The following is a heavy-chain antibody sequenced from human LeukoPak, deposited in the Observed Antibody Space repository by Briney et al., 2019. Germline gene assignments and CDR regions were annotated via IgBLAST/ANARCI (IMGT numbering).Heavy chain of an antibody. CDR3: ARARYNDGDSDY. Sequence: PSETLSLTCDVSGYSISSGYYWGWIRQPPGKGLEWIGTIYHNGNTYYNTSLNNRATISVDTSRNQFSLELSSVTAADTAVFYCARARYNDGDSDYWGQGTLVTVSS. J-gene: IGHJ4*02. D-gene: IGHD5-18*01. V-gene: IGHV4-38-2*01. CDR1: GYSISSGYY. CDR2: IYHNGNT.